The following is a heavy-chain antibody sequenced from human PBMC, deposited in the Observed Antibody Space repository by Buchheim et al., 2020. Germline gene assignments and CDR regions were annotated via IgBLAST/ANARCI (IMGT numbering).Heavy chain of an antibody. CDR1: GFTFSSYG. Sequence: QVQLVESGGGVVQPGRSLRLSCAASGFTFSSYGMHWVRQAPGKGLEWVAVISDDGSNKYYVDSVKGRFTISRDNSKNTLYLQMNSLRPEDTAVYYCAKDPTIFGVVIMTYFDYWGQGTL. CDR2: ISDDGSNK. V-gene: IGHV3-30*18. J-gene: IGHJ4*02. CDR3: AKDPTIFGVVIMTYFDY. D-gene: IGHD3-3*01.